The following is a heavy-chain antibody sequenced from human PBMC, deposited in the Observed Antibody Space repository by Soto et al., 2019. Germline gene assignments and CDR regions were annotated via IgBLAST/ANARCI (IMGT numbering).Heavy chain of an antibody. CDR1: GGTFSSYA. D-gene: IGHD6-19*01. J-gene: IGHJ4*02. CDR3: AGWIAVSGRAYNYFDY. CDR2: IIPIFGTA. V-gene: IGHV1-69*01. Sequence: QVQLVQSGAEVKKPGSSVKVSCKASGGTFSSYAISWVRQAPGQGLEWMGGIIPIFGTANYAQKFQGRVTITADESTSTSYMELGSLRSEDTAVYYCAGWIAVSGRAYNYFDYWGQGTLVTVSS.